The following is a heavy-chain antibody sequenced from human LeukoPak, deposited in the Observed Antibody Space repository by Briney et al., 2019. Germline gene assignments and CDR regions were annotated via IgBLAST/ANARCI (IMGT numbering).Heavy chain of an antibody. J-gene: IGHJ6*02. D-gene: IGHD3-10*01. Sequence: GGSLRLSCAASGFTFDDYAMHWVRQAPGKGLEWVSLISGDGGSTYYADSVKGRFTISRDNSKNSLNLQMNSLRTEDTALYYCAKDGGSGSYWSYYGMDVWGQGTTVTVSS. CDR1: GFTFDDYA. V-gene: IGHV3-43*02. CDR2: ISGDGGST. CDR3: AKDGGSGSYWSYYGMDV.